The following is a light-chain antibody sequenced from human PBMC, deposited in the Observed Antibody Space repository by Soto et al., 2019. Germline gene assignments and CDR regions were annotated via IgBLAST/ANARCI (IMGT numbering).Light chain of an antibody. CDR1: SSNIGSNY. CDR3: AAWDDSLSGVV. CDR2: RNN. V-gene: IGLV1-47*01. J-gene: IGLJ2*01. Sequence: QLVLTQPPSASGTPGQRVTISCSGSSSNIGSNYVYWYQQLPGTVPQLLIYRNNERPSGVPDRFSGSKSGTSASLAISGRRSEDEADYYCAAWDDSLSGVVFGGGTKLTVL.